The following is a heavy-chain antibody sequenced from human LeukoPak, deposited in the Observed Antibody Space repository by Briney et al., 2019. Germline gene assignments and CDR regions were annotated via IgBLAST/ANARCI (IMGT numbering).Heavy chain of an antibody. CDR2: IYHSGST. D-gene: IGHD6-19*01. CDR3: ARKSRNSSGWYESWYYYYYMDV. CDR1: GYSISSGYY. Sequence: PSEPLYLPFALPGYSISSGYYWGWPRPPPGKGLEWIGSIYHSGSTYYHPSLKSRVTISVDTSKNQFSLKLSSVTAADTAVYYCARKSRNSSGWYESWYYYYYMDVWGKGTTVTVSS. V-gene: IGHV4-38-2*01. J-gene: IGHJ6*03.